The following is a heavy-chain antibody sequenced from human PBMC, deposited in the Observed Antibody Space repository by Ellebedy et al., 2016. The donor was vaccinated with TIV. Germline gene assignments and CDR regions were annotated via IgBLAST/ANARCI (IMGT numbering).Heavy chain of an antibody. CDR1: GFSFNTYN. Sequence: GESLKISCAASGFSFNTYNMNWVRQAPGKGLEWPSYITSSSGSVIYADSVKGRFTISRDNAKNSLFLQMNRLTDEDTAVYYCAREDFGDYGWYLGLWGRGTLVTVSS. J-gene: IGHJ2*01. D-gene: IGHD4-17*01. CDR3: AREDFGDYGWYLGL. CDR2: ITSSSGSV. V-gene: IGHV3-48*02.